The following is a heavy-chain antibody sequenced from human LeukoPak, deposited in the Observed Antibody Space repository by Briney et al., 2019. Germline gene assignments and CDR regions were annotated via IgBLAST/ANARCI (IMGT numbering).Heavy chain of an antibody. V-gene: IGHV1-18*04. Sequence: ASVKVSCKASGYTFTGYYMHWVRQAPGQGLEWMGWISTYSDKTNYAQKLQGRVTMTTDTSTSTAYMELRSLRSDDTAVYYCASPVGESATRDYYYYYYMDVWGKGTTVTVSS. CDR2: ISTYSDKT. J-gene: IGHJ6*03. CDR3: ASPVGESATRDYYYYYYMDV. D-gene: IGHD2-15*01. CDR1: GYTFTGYY.